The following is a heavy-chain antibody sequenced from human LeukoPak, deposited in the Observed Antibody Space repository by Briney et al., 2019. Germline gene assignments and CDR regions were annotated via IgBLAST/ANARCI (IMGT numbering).Heavy chain of an antibody. J-gene: IGHJ4*02. V-gene: IGHV4-39*07. Sequence: SETLSLTCTVSGDSIYNSDYYWGWIRQPPGKGLEWIGSIFYGGSTYYKPSLESRVTVSIATSKSQFSLNLRSVTAADTAVYYCARFGSRIQTGASFGFDSWGQGILVLVSS. D-gene: IGHD3-10*01. CDR3: ARFGSRIQTGASFGFDS. CDR1: GDSIYNSDYY. CDR2: IFYGGST.